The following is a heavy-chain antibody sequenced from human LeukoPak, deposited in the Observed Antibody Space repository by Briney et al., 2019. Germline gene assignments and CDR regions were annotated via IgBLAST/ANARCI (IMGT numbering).Heavy chain of an antibody. Sequence: GGALKLFYAASGFSFSGVAMQRVGQASGKRLKKVGRIRSRANNYATAYAASLKGRFTISRDDSKNTAYLQMNSLKTGDTSVYFWVGCSREASWYYYGMDVWGQGTRVTVSS. V-gene: IGHV3-73*01. CDR2: IRSRANNYAT. J-gene: IGHJ6*02. CDR3: VGCSREASWYYYGMDV. CDR1: GFSFSGVA. D-gene: IGHD3-3*01.